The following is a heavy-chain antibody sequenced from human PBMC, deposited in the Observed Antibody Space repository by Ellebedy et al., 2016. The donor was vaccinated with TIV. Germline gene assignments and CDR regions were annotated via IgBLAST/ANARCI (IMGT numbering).Heavy chain of an antibody. J-gene: IGHJ4*02. CDR1: GFTFSSYG. CDR2: IRYDGSNK. V-gene: IGHV3-30*02. D-gene: IGHD2/OR15-2a*01. CDR3: ASMNIFDY. Sequence: PGGSLRLSCAASGFTFSSYGMHWVRQAPGKGLEWVAFIRYDGSNKYYADSVKGRFTISRDNAKNSLYLQMNSLRAEDTAVYYCASMNIFDYWGQGTLVTVSS.